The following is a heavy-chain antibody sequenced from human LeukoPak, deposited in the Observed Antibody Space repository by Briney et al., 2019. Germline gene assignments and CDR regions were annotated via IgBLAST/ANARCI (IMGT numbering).Heavy chain of an antibody. Sequence: SETLSLTCTVSGGSISSGGYYWSWIRQHPGKGLEWIGYIYYSGSTYYNPSLKSRVTISVDTSKNQFSLKLSSVTAADTAVYYCARDGLEGGPGWGSYYENWGQGTLVTVSS. J-gene: IGHJ4*02. V-gene: IGHV4-31*03. D-gene: IGHD3-10*01. CDR3: ARDGLEGGPGWGSYYEN. CDR2: IYYSGST. CDR1: GGSISSGGYY.